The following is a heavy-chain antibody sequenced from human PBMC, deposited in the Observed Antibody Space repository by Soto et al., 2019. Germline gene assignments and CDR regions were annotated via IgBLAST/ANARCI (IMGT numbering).Heavy chain of an antibody. Sequence: ASVKVSCKASGYTFTSYDIIWVRKAPGQGLEWMGWMNPKNDNTASGQRFQGRVTLTRNTSITTAYMELTSLTSEDTAVYFCARSDGIELAYESWGRRTMVTV. J-gene: IGHJ3*01. V-gene: IGHV1-8*01. CDR2: MNPKNDNT. CDR1: GYTFTSYD. D-gene: IGHD3-3*02. CDR3: ARSDGIELAYES.